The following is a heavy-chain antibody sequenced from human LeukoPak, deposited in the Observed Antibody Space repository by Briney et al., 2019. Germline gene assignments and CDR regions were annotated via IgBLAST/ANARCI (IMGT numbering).Heavy chain of an antibody. CDR3: ARYGSGWYDPSMDV. D-gene: IGHD6-19*01. CDR1: GYTFTSYY. CDR2: IYPGGGST. V-gene: IGHV1-46*01. J-gene: IGHJ6*03. Sequence: GASVKVSCKASGYTFTSYYIHWVRQAPGQGLEWMGIIYPGGGSTSYAQKFQGRVTMTTDTSTSTAYMELRSLRSDDTAVYYCARYGSGWYDPSMDVWGKGTTVTISS.